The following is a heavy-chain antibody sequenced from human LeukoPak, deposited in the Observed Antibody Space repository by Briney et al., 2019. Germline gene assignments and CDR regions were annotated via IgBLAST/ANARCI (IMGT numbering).Heavy chain of an antibody. J-gene: IGHJ4*02. V-gene: IGHV3-43*02. CDR1: GFTFDDYA. CDR3: ARGDAGYYGSGSYYNY. CDR2: IRGDGTTT. D-gene: IGHD3-10*01. Sequence: PGGSLRLSCAASGFTFDDYAMHWVRQAPGKGLEWVSLIRGDGTTTYYADSVKGRFTISRDNSKNSLYLQMNSLRAEDTAVYYCARGDAGYYGSGSYYNYWGQGTLVTVSS.